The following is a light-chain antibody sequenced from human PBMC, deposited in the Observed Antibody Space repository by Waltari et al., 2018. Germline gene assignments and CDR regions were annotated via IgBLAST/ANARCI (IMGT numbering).Light chain of an antibody. CDR2: EVS. J-gene: IGLJ3*02. V-gene: IGLV2-14*01. CDR3: SSYTSSSTLV. CDR1: RSDVGGYNY. Sequence: QSALTQPASVSGSPGQSIPISCTGTRSDVGGYNYGPWYQQHPGKAPKLMIYEVSNRPSGVSNRFSGSKSGNTASLTISGLQAEDEADYYCSSYTSSSTLVFGGGTKLTVL.